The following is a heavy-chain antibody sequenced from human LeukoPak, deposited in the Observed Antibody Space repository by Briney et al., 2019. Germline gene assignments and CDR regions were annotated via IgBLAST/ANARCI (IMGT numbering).Heavy chain of an antibody. J-gene: IGHJ6*02. Sequence: ASVKVSCKASGYTFTGYYMHWVRQAPGQGLEWMGWINPNSGGTNYAQKFQGRVTMTRDTSISTAYMELSRLRSDDTAMYYCARGLWAAAGMRYYGMDVWGQGTTVTVSS. CDR3: ARGLWAAAGMRYYGMDV. CDR2: INPNSGGT. CDR1: GYTFTGYY. V-gene: IGHV1-2*02. D-gene: IGHD6-13*01.